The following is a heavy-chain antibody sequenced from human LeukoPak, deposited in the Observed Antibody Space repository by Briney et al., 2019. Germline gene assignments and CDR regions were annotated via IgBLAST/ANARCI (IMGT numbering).Heavy chain of an antibody. J-gene: IGHJ5*02. Sequence: PSETLSLTCTVSGGSISSGSYYWSWIRQPAGKGLEWIGRIYTSGSTNYNPSLKSRVTISVDTSKNQFSLKLSSVTAADTAVYYCARDWIPDFWSGLNWFDPWGQGTLVTVSS. CDR1: GGSISSGSYY. D-gene: IGHD3-3*01. CDR2: IYTSGST. V-gene: IGHV4-61*02. CDR3: ARDWIPDFWSGLNWFDP.